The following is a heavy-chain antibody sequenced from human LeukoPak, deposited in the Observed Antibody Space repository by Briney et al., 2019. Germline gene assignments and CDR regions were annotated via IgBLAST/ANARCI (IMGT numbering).Heavy chain of an antibody. J-gene: IGHJ6*02. CDR1: GGSFSGYY. V-gene: IGHV4-34*01. CDR2: INHSGST. CDR3: ARINYDFWSGYYVSV. D-gene: IGHD3-3*01. Sequence: PSETLSLTCAVYGGSFSGYYWSWIRQPPGKGLEWIGEINHSGSTNYNPSLKSRVTISVDTSKNQFSLKLSSVTAADTAVYYCARINYDFWSGYYVSVWGQGTTVTVSS.